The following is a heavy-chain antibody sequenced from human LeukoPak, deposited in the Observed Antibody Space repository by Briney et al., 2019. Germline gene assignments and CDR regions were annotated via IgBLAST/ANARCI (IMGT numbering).Heavy chain of an antibody. CDR2: ISSSGSTI. CDR1: GFTFSDYY. J-gene: IGHJ4*02. D-gene: IGHD3-22*01. CDR3: ARDSPNYYDSSGGAFDY. Sequence: GGSLRLSCAASGFTFSDYYMSWIRQAPGKGLEWVSYISSSGSTIYYADSVKGRFTISRDNAKNSLYLQMNSLRAEDTAVYYCARDSPNYYDSSGGAFDYWGQGTLVTVSS. V-gene: IGHV3-11*01.